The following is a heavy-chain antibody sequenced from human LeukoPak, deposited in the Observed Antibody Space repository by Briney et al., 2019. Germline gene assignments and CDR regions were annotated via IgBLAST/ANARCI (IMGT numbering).Heavy chain of an antibody. J-gene: IGHJ6*02. CDR1: GGSISSYY. V-gene: IGHV4-59*08. CDR2: IYYSGST. CDR3: ARLGTVSPSGDYYYYYGMDV. Sequence: PSETLSLTCTVSGGSISSYYWSWIRQPPGKGLEWIGYIYYSGSTNYNPSLKSRVTMSVDTSKNQFSLKLRSVTAADTAVYYCARLGTVSPSGDYYYYYGMDVWGQGTTVTVSS. D-gene: IGHD3-10*01.